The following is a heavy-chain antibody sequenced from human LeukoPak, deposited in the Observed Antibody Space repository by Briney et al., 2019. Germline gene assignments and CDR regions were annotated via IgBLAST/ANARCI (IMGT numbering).Heavy chain of an antibody. J-gene: IGHJ4*02. CDR3: ARDGGSGIDY. CDR2: IWYDGSRK. V-gene: IGHV3-33*01. CDR1: GFSLTTYG. D-gene: IGHD3-10*01. Sequence: GGSLRLSCAASGFSLTTYGTHWLRQAPGKGLEWVAVIWYDGSRKFYRDSVKGRFTVSRDTFENTMYLQMNSLRVEDTAVYYCARDGGSGIDYWGQGTLVTVSS.